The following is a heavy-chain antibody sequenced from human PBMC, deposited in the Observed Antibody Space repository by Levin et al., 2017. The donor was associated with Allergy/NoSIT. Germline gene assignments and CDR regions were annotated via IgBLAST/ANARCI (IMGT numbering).Heavy chain of an antibody. J-gene: IGHJ4*02. D-gene: IGHD5-18*01. Sequence: SGGSLRLSCAASGFTFSTYSMNWVRQAPGKGLEWVSSISAISSYIYYADSVKGRFTISRDNAKNSLYLQLHSLRAEDTAVYYCAGSVTAGQYYFDYWGQGTLVTVSS. CDR1: GFTFSTYS. CDR2: ISAISSYI. V-gene: IGHV3-21*01. CDR3: AGSVTAGQYYFDY.